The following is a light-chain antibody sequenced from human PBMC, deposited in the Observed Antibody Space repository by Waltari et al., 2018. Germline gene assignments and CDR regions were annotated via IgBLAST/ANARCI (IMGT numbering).Light chain of an antibody. CDR1: NSGSKS. CDR3: QVWDSYSDQSVV. J-gene: IGLJ2*01. Sequence: SYVLTQPPSVSVAPGRTARSTCGGNNSGSKSVHWYQQKPGQAPVVVVHDDSDRPSGIPERFSGANSGNTATLTISRVEDGDEADYYCQVWDSYSDQSVVFGGGTKLTVL. CDR2: DDS. V-gene: IGLV3-21*03.